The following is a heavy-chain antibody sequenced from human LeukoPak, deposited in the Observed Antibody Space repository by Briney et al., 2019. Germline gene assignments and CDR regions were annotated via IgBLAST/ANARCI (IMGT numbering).Heavy chain of an antibody. V-gene: IGHV4-34*11. D-gene: IGHD6-13*01. CDR1: GGSFSGYY. J-gene: IGHJ5*02. Sequence: SSETLSLTCAVYGGSFSGYYWSWIRQPPGKGLEWIGYIHDTRGTNYNPYLKSRVTMSLDTSKNHFSLSLNSVTAADTAVYFCAGGIGYATSPADHLGQGTLVIVSS. CDR3: AGGIGYATSPADH. CDR2: IHDTRGT.